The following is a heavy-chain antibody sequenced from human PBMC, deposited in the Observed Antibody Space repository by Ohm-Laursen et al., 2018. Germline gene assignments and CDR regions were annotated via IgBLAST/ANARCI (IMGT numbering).Heavy chain of an antibody. D-gene: IGHD5-18*01. CDR1: GFTFSSYG. V-gene: IGHV3-30*18. Sequence: SLRLSCAASGFTFSSYGMHWVRQAPGKGLEWVAVISYDGSNKYYADSVKGRFTISRDNSKNTLYLQMNSLRAEDTAVYYCAKESGYSYGSHYYYYGMDVWGQGTTVTVSS. CDR3: AKESGYSYGSHYYYYGMDV. J-gene: IGHJ6*02. CDR2: ISYDGSNK.